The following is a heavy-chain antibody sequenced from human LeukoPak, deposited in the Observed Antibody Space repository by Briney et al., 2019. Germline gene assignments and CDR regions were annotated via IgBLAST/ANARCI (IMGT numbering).Heavy chain of an antibody. CDR2: ISYDGSNK. CDR1: GFTFSSYA. CDR3: ARRGNCSSTSCLNWFDP. Sequence: GRSLRLSCAASGFTFSSYAMHRVRQAPGKGLEWVAVISYDGSNKYYADSVKGRFTISRDNSKNTLYLQMNSLRAEDTAVYYCARRGNCSSTSCLNWFDPWGQGTLVTVSS. V-gene: IGHV3-30-3*01. J-gene: IGHJ5*02. D-gene: IGHD2-2*01.